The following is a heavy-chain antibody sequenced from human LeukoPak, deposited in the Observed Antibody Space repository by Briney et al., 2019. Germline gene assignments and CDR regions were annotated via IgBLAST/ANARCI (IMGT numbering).Heavy chain of an antibody. CDR2: ISESGGST. CDR1: GFSFDDYA. Sequence: GGSLRLSCAASGFSFDDYAMHWVRQAPGKGLEWVSLISESGGSTYYVDSVKGRFTTSRDNSKNTLYLQMNSLRPEDTAVYFCARGGNGAWFEGGYWGQGTLVAVSS. V-gene: IGHV3-43*02. J-gene: IGHJ4*02. CDR3: ARGGNGAWFEGGY. D-gene: IGHD3-10*01.